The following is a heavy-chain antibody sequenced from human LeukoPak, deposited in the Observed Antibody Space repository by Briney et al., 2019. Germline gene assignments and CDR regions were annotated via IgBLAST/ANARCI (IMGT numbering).Heavy chain of an antibody. CDR2: IINSGGGT. CDR3: ARQGNNLFDY. Sequence: GSLRLSCAASAFPFSSYAMSWVRQAPGKGLEWVSGIINSGGGTYYAGSVRGRFTVSRDNSKDTLFLQMNSLKTEDTAVYFCARQGNNLFDYWGQGTLVTVSS. V-gene: IGHV3-23*01. J-gene: IGHJ4*02. CDR1: AFPFSSYA.